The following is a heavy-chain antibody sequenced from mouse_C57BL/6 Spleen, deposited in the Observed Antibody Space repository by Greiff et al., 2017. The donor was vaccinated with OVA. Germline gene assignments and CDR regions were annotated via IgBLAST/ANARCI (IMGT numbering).Heavy chain of an antibody. J-gene: IGHJ1*03. CDR1: GFNIKDYY. CDR3: AFPDYYGSSYGDWYFDV. Sequence: EVKLVESGAELVKPGASVKLSCTASGFNIKDYYMHWVKQRTEQGLEWIGRIDPEDGETKYAPKFQGKATITADTSSNTAYLQLSSLTSEDTAVYYCAFPDYYGSSYGDWYFDVWGTGTTVTVSS. D-gene: IGHD1-1*01. V-gene: IGHV14-2*01. CDR2: IDPEDGET.